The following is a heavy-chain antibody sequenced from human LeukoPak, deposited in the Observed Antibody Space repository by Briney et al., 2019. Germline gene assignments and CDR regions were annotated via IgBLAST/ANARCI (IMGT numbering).Heavy chain of an antibody. D-gene: IGHD6-13*01. V-gene: IGHV1-46*01. CDR3: ARLLYSSSWWEFDY. CDR1: GYSFTSYY. CDR2: INPSGSSA. Sequence: ASVKVSCKASGYSFTSYYMHWVRQAPGQGLEWMGFINPSGSSAAYAQKFQGRLTMTRDMFTSTDYMELTSLTSDDTAVYYCARLLYSSSWWEFDYWGQGTLVTVSS. J-gene: IGHJ4*02.